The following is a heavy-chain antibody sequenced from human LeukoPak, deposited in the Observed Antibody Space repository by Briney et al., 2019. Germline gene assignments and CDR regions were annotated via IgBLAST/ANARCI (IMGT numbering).Heavy chain of an antibody. CDR1: GYTFTIYY. V-gene: IGHV1-46*01. Sequence: ASVKVSCKASGYTFTIYYIHWVRQAPGQGLEWMGMINPSGGSATYAQKFQGRVTMTRDTSTSTVYMELSSLRSEDTAVYYCARDSIAAAGNAEYFQHWGQGTLVTVSS. J-gene: IGHJ1*01. D-gene: IGHD6-13*01. CDR3: ARDSIAAAGNAEYFQH. CDR2: INPSGGSA.